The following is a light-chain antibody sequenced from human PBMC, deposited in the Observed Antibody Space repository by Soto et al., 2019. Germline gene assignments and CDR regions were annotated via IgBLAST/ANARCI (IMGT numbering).Light chain of an antibody. CDR1: SSDVGSYNL. V-gene: IGLV2-23*01. Sequence: QSALTQPASVSGSPGQSITISCTGTSSDVGSYNLVSWYQQHPGKAPKLMIYEGSKRPSGVSNRFSGSKSGNTASLTISGLQAEDEADYYCCSYAGRTYVFVTGTKVTVL. CDR2: EGS. CDR3: CSYAGRTYV. J-gene: IGLJ1*01.